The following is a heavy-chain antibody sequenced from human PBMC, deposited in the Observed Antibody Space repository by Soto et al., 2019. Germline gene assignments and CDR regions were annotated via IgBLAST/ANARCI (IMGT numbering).Heavy chain of an antibody. J-gene: IGHJ6*02. V-gene: IGHV2-26*01. CDR3: ARTCHQLHYYDMEV. D-gene: IGHD2-2*01. CDR1: GFSLKNARVG. Sequence: QVTXKESGPVLVKPTETLTLTCTVSGFSLKNARVGMTWIXXPPNKALEWLAVIFSNDEKSYSTPPKTILTYSKDTSKSQVVLTMSNLDPLDTGTHFCARTCHQLHYYDMEVWGQGTTVTVSS. CDR2: IFSNDEK.